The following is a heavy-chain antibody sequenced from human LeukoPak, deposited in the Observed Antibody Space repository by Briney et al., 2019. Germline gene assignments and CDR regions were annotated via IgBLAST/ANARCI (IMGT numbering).Heavy chain of an antibody. D-gene: IGHD1-26*01. Sequence: GGSLRLSCAASGFIFRSYPMHWVRQAPGKGLEWVAVVSYDGSGENYADSVNGRFTISRDNSKNTLYLRMNSLRAEDTAVFYCARDGVGTAFDLWGQGTMVTVSS. V-gene: IGHV3-30*01. J-gene: IGHJ3*01. CDR3: ARDGVGTAFDL. CDR1: GFIFRSYP. CDR2: VSYDGSGE.